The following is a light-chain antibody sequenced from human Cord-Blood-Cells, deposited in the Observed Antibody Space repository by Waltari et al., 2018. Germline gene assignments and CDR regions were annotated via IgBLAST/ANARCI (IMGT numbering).Light chain of an antibody. J-gene: IGKJ4*01. Sequence: EIVMTQSPATLPVPPGERATLSCRASQRVSSNLAWYQQKPGQAPRLLSYGASTRATGIPARFSGSGSGTEFTLTISSLQSEDFAVYYCQQYNNWPPLTFGGGTKVEIK. V-gene: IGKV3-15*01. CDR2: GAS. CDR1: QRVSSN. CDR3: QQYNNWPPLT.